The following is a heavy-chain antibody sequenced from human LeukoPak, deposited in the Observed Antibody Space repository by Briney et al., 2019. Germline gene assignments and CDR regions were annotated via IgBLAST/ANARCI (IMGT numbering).Heavy chain of an antibody. V-gene: IGHV4-31*03. CDR2: IYYSGST. Sequence: PSETLSLTCTISAASISSSSHHWGWIRQHPGKGLEWIGYIYYSGSTYYNPSLKSRVTISVDTSKNQFSLKLSSVTAADTAVYYCARGLVPAAPPGYWGQGTLVTVSS. D-gene: IGHD2-2*01. CDR1: AASISSSSHH. CDR3: ARGLVPAAPPGY. J-gene: IGHJ4*02.